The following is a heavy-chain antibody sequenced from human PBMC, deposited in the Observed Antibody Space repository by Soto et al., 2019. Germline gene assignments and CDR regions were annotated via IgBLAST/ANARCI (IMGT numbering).Heavy chain of an antibody. CDR1: GFAFSAYG. CDR3: AKVSGRGSSISCFDY. CDR2: ISDDGSNR. V-gene: IGHV3-30*18. Sequence: GGSLRLSCTASGFAFSAYGMHWVRQAPGKGLEWVTLISDDGSNRYYADSVKGRFTISRDNSKNTLYLQMNNLRAEDTAVYYCAKVSGRGSSISCFDYWGQGTQVTVSS. D-gene: IGHD2-2*01. J-gene: IGHJ4*02.